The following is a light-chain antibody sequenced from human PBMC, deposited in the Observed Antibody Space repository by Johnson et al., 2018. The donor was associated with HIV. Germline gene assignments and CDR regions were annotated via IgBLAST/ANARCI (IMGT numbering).Light chain of an antibody. CDR1: SSNIGNNY. V-gene: IGLV1-51*01. J-gene: IGLJ1*01. CDR2: DNN. Sequence: QSVLTQPPSVSAAPGQKVTISCSGSSSNIGNNYVSWYQQLPGTAPKLLIYDNNKRPSGIPDRFSGSKSGTSATLGITGLQTGDEAYYYCGTWDSSLSGVFGTGTKATVL. CDR3: GTWDSSLSGV.